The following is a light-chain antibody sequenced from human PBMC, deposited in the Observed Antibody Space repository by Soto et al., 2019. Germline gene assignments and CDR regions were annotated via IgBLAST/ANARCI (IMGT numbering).Light chain of an antibody. CDR3: QQYNNWPRT. V-gene: IGKV3-15*01. J-gene: IGKJ1*01. CDR1: QSVSSN. Sequence: EILVTQSPATLSVSPGERATLSCRASQSVSSNLAWYQQKPGQDPRVLIYGASTRATGIPARFSGSGSGKEFTLTISSLQSEDFAVYYCQQYNNWPRTFGQGTKVEIK. CDR2: GAS.